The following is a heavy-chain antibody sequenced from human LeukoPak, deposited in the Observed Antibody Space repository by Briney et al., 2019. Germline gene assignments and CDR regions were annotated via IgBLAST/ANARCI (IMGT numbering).Heavy chain of an antibody. CDR3: ARDQGPAAIGGY. V-gene: IGHV4-59*12. CDR2: IYYSGST. CDR1: GGSISSYY. D-gene: IGHD2-2*01. J-gene: IGHJ4*02. Sequence: SETLSLTCTVSGGSISSYYWSWIRQPPGKGLEWIGYIYYSGSTNYNPSLKSRVTISVDTSKNQFSLKLSSVTAADTAVYYCARDQGPAAIGGYWGQGTLVTVSS.